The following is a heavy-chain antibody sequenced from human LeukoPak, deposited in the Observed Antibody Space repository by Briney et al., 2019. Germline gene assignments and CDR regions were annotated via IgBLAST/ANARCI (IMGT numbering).Heavy chain of an antibody. CDR2: VSGSGGST. Sequence: GGSLRLSCTASGFTFSSYAMNWVRQAPGKGLEWVSGVSGSGGSTYYADSVKGRFTISRDNSKNTLYLQMNSLRAEDTAVYYCAKDLVRGNFWGNFDYWGQGTLVTVSS. J-gene: IGHJ4*02. D-gene: IGHD3-16*01. CDR1: GFTFSSYA. V-gene: IGHV3-23*01. CDR3: AKDLVRGNFWGNFDY.